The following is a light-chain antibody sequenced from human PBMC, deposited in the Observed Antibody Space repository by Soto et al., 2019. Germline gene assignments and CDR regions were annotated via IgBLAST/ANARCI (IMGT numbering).Light chain of an antibody. Sequence: QSALTQSPSASGSPGQSVTISCIGTSSDVGGYNYVSWYQLHPGKAPKLMVFEVSNRPSGVSYRFSGSKSGNTASLTISGLQAEDEADYFCSSYSISTAYLFGTGTKLTVL. CDR1: SSDVGGYNY. V-gene: IGLV2-14*01. J-gene: IGLJ1*01. CDR2: EVS. CDR3: SSYSISTAYL.